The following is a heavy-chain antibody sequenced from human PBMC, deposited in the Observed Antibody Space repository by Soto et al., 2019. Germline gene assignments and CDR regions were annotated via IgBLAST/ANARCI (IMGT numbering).Heavy chain of an antibody. V-gene: IGHV1-69*02. CDR3: ARAYYYGSGSLRDYYYYYMDV. CDR1: GGTFSSYT. D-gene: IGHD3-10*01. CDR2: IIPILGIA. J-gene: IGHJ6*03. Sequence: ASVKVSCKASGGTFSSYTISWVRQAPGQGLEWMGRIIPILGIANYAQKFQGRVTITADKSTSTAYMELSSLRSEDTAVYYCARAYYYGSGSLRDYYYYYMDVWGKGTTVTVS.